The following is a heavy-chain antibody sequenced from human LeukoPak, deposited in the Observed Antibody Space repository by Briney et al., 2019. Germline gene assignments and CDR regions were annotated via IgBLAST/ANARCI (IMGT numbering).Heavy chain of an antibody. CDR1: GDPISSYH. J-gene: IGHJ4*02. V-gene: IGHV4-4*07. Sequence: PSETLTLTCTVSGDPISSYHWRWIRQPAGKGLEWIGRIYTSGSTNYNPSLKSRVTMSVDTSKNQCSLKLSSVTAADTAVYYCARVAQPPMIVGVEYYFDYWGQGTLVTVSS. CDR3: ARVAQPPMIVGVEYYFDY. CDR2: IYTSGST. D-gene: IGHD3-22*01.